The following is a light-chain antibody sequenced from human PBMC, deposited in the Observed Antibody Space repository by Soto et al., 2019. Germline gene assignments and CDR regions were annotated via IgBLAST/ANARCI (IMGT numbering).Light chain of an antibody. CDR1: QSIRSY. V-gene: IGKV1-5*03. J-gene: IGKJ1*01. CDR3: QQYNAFWT. CDR2: QAS. Sequence: DIRMTQSPSTLSASVGDRVTITCRASQSIRSYLAWYQQKSGKVPKLLIYQASTLANGVPSRFSGSGSGTEFTLTISSLQPDDFATYYCQQYNAFWTFGQGTKVDI.